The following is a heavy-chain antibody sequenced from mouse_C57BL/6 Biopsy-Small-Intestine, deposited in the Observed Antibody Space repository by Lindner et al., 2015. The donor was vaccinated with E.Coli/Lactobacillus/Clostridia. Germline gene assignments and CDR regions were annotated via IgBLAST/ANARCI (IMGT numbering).Heavy chain of an antibody. D-gene: IGHD1-1*01. Sequence: SVKVSCKASGGTFSSYAISWVRQAPGQGLEWMGGIIPIFGTANYAQKFQGRVTITADESTSTAYMELSSLRSEDTAVYYCARGRRDYVLGSYPNYYGMDVWGQGTTVTVSS. CDR3: ARGRRDYVLGSYPNYYGMDV. CDR1: GGTFSSYA. CDR2: IIPIFGTA. V-gene: IGHV1-81*01. J-gene: IGHJ1*01.